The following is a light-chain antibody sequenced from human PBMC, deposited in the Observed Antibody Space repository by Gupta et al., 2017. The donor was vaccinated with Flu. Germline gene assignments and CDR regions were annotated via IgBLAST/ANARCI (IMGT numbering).Light chain of an antibody. CDR3: HQRSSWPPS. CDR1: QSVSSY. CDR2: EAS. J-gene: IGKJ2*03. V-gene: IGKV3-11*01. Sequence: EIVLTQSPATLSLSPGERATLSCRASQSVSSYLAWYQQKPGQAPRLLIYEASSRATGIPARFSGSGSGTDFTLTISSLEPEDFALYYCHQRSSWPPSFGQGTKLEIK.